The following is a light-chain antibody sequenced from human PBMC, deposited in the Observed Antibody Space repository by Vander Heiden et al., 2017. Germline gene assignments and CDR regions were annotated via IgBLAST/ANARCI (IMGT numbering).Light chain of an antibody. V-gene: IGKV3-20*01. CDR1: QSVSSSY. CDR3: QQYGSSPYT. CDR2: GAS. Sequence: EIVLTQSPGPLSLSPGERATLSCRASQSVSSSYLAWYQQKPCQAPRLLIYGASSSATGIPDRFSGSGSGTDFTLTISRLEPEDFAVYYCQQYGSSPYTFGQGTKLEIK. J-gene: IGKJ2*01.